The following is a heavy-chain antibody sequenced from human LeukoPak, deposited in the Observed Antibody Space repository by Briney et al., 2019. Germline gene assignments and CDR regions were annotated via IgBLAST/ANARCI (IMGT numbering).Heavy chain of an antibody. D-gene: IGHD6-19*01. Sequence: ASVKVSCKTSGYTFTHYDITWVRQAPGQGLEWMGWISAYSGDTNYAQKFQGRVTLTTDPSTNTAYMDLRSLRSDDAAVYYCAKVMGSSSDWPFDYWGQGTLVTVSS. V-gene: IGHV1-18*01. CDR1: GYTFTHYD. J-gene: IGHJ4*02. CDR2: ISAYSGDT. CDR3: AKVMGSSSDWPFDY.